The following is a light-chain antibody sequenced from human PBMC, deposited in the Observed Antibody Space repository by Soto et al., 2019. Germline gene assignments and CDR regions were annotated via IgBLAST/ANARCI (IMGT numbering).Light chain of an antibody. CDR2: GAP. CDR1: QSVSNNY. V-gene: IGKV3-11*01. Sequence: EIVLTQSPGTLSLSPGERATLSCRASQSVSNNYLAWYQQKPGQAPRLLIYGAPNRATGIPARFSGSGSGTDFTLTISSLEPEDFAVYYCQQRTNSPLTFGGGTKVDIK. CDR3: QQRTNSPLT. J-gene: IGKJ4*01.